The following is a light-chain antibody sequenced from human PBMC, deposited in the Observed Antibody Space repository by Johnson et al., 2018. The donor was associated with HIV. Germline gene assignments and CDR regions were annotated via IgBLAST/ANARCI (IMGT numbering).Light chain of an antibody. CDR2: ENN. CDR1: SSNIGNNY. CDR3: GTWDGILSAGV. V-gene: IGLV1-51*02. J-gene: IGLJ1*01. Sequence: QSVLTQPPSVSAAPGQKVTISCSGSSSNIGNNYVSWYQQFPGTAPKLIIYENNKRPSGIPNRFSGSKSGTSTTLGITGLQTGDEADYYCGTWDGILSAGVFGTGTKVTVL.